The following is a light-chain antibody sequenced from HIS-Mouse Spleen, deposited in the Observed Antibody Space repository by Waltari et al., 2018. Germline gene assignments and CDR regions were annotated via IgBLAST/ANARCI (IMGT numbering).Light chain of an antibody. J-gene: IGLJ3*02. CDR1: SSNIGNNY. CDR3: GTWDSSLSAV. Sequence: QSVLTQPPSVSAAPGQKVNISCSASSSNIGNNYVSWYQQLPGTAPKLLIYDNNKRPSGIPDRFSGSKSGTSATLGITGLQTGDEADYYCGTWDSSLSAVFGGGTKLTVL. CDR2: DNN. V-gene: IGLV1-51*01.